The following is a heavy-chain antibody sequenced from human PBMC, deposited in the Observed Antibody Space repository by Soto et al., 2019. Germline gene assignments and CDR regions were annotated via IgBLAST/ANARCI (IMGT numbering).Heavy chain of an antibody. Sequence: WGPLRLSCAASDVTISNAWLNRFRQAPGKGLEWVGGIKSKTDGGTTDYAAPVKGRFTISRDDSKNTLYLQMNSLKTEDTAMYYCTTADYYAGQHPHYYYSVMDVWRQGTTVTVSS. CDR1: DVTISNAW. CDR3: TTADYYAGQHPHYYYSVMDV. J-gene: IGHJ6*02. CDR2: IKSKTDGGTT. D-gene: IGHD3-10*01. V-gene: IGHV3-15*07.